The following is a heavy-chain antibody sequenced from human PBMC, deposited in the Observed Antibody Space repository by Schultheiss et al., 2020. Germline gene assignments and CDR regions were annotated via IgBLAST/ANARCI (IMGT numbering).Heavy chain of an antibody. J-gene: IGHJ5*02. Sequence: SETLSLTCAVYGGSFSGYYWSWIRQPPGKGLEWIGEINHSGSTNYNPSLKSRVTISVDTSKNQFSLKLSSVTAADTAVYYCARGSKKDKGRRGYNGFDPWGQGTVVTVSS. CDR3: ARGSKKDKGRRGYNGFDP. V-gene: IGHV4-34*01. CDR2: INHSGST. D-gene: IGHD2-15*01. CDR1: GGSFSGYY.